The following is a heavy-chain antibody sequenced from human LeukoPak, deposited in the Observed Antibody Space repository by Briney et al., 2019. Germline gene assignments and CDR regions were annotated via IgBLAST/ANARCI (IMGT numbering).Heavy chain of an antibody. CDR3: ARGLHHDILTGYQTGWFDP. CDR1: GYTFTGYY. J-gene: IGHJ5*02. V-gene: IGHV1-2*04. CDR2: INPNSGGT. D-gene: IGHD3-9*01. Sequence: ASVKVSCKASGYTFTGYYMHWVRQAPGQGLEWMGWINPNSGGTNYAQKFQGWVTMTRDTSISTAYMELSRLRSDDTAVYYCARGLHHDILTGYQTGWFDPWGQGTLVTVSS.